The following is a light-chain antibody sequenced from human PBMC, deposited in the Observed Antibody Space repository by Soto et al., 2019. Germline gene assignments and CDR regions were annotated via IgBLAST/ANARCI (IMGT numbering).Light chain of an antibody. CDR3: SSYTTSYFYV. V-gene: IGLV2-14*01. CDR1: GRDIGAYDY. Sequence: QSALTQPASLSWSPGQSITISCTGSGRDIGAYDYVSWYQQHPGKAPKLLIYAVNNRPSGVSYRFSASKSAFTASLTISGLQAEDEAHYYCSSYTTSYFYVFGPGTKVTVL. CDR2: AVN. J-gene: IGLJ1*01.